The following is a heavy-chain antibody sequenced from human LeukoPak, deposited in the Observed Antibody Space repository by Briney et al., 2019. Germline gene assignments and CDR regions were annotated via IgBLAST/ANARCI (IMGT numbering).Heavy chain of an antibody. CDR1: GFTFSSYA. J-gene: IGHJ4*02. V-gene: IGHV3-30-3*01. Sequence: GGSLRLSCAASGFTFSSYAMHRVRQAPGKGLEWVAVISYDGSNKYYADSVKGRFTISRDNSKNTLYLQMNSLRAEDTAVYYCARGPVRAASGYSSSWYPYPFDYWGQGALVTVSS. CDR2: ISYDGSNK. D-gene: IGHD6-13*01. CDR3: ARGPVRAASGYSSSWYPYPFDY.